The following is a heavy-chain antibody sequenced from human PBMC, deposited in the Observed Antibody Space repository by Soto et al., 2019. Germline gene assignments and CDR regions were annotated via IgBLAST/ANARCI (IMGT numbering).Heavy chain of an antibody. D-gene: IGHD3-22*01. V-gene: IGHV4-39*01. CDR2: IYYSGST. Sequence: PSETLSLTCTVSGGSISSSSYYWGWIRQPPGKGLEWIGSIYYSGSTYYNPSLKSRVTISVDTSKNQFSPKLSSVTAADTAVYYCARYWGYYYDSSVAPYGMDVWGQGTTVTVSS. J-gene: IGHJ6*02. CDR1: GGSISSSSYY. CDR3: ARYWGYYYDSSVAPYGMDV.